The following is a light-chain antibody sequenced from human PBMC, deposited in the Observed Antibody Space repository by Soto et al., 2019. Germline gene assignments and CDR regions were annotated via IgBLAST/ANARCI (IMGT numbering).Light chain of an antibody. CDR2: NNN. CDR3: ASWDYSLNGVV. V-gene: IGLV1-44*01. CDR1: SSNIGSTT. J-gene: IGLJ3*02. Sequence: QSVLTQPPSASGTPGQRVTIACSGSSSNIGSTTVKWYQQLPGTAPKLLIYNNNQRPSGVPDRFSGSKSGTSAALAISGLQSEDDANYDCASWDYSLNGVVFGGRTKVTVL.